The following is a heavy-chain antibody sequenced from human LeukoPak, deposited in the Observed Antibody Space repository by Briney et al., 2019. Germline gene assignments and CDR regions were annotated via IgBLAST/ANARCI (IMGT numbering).Heavy chain of an antibody. CDR1: GFTFSSYT. J-gene: IGHJ4*02. V-gene: IGHV3-21*01. Sequence: NPGGSLRLSCAASGFTFSSYTMNWVRQAPGKGLEWVSSINDGPYIFYADSVKGRFTISRDNAKNSLYLQMNSLRAEDTAVYYCARRDEAYDSIDYWGQGTLVTVSS. CDR3: ARRDEAYDSIDY. CDR2: INDGPYI. D-gene: IGHD3-3*01.